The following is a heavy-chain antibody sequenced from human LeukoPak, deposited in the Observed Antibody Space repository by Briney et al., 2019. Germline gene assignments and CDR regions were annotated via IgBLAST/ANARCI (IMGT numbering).Heavy chain of an antibody. CDR3: ARVRYFDWLSESPYYFDY. D-gene: IGHD3-9*01. V-gene: IGHV3-66*01. CDR1: GFTVSSNY. Sequence: GGSLRLSCAASGFTVSSNYVSWVRQAPGKGLEWVSVIYSGGSTYYADSVKGRFTISRDNSKNTLYLQMNSLRAEDTAVYYCARVRYFDWLSESPYYFDYWGQGTLVTVSS. CDR2: IYSGGST. J-gene: IGHJ4*02.